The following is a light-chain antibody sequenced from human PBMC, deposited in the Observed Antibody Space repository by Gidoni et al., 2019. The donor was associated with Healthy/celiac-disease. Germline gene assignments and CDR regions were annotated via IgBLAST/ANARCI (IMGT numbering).Light chain of an antibody. CDR2: GAS. J-gene: IGKJ1*01. CDR1: QSVSSSY. V-gene: IGKV3-20*01. CDR3: QQYGSSPRT. Sequence: EIVFTQSPGTLSLSPGERATLSCRASQSVSSSYLAWYQQKPGQAPRLLIYGASSRATGIPDRFSGRGSGTDFTLTISRLEPEDFAVYYCQQYGSSPRTFXXXTKVEIK.